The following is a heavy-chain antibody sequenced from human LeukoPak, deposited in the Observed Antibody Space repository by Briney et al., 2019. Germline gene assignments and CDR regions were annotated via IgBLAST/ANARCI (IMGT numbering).Heavy chain of an antibody. CDR2: ISGSGGST. CDR3: AKTLFYDRGHETFQH. J-gene: IGHJ1*01. V-gene: IGHV3-23*01. D-gene: IGHD2/OR15-2a*01. CDR1: GVILRLLV. Sequence: PGGSLRLSCAAWGVILRLLVVRCLRQATGRGLEWFSAISGSGGSTNYAPSVKGRFTISRDNSKHTLYLQMNSLRAEDTAVYYCAKTLFYDRGHETFQHWGQGTLVTVSS.